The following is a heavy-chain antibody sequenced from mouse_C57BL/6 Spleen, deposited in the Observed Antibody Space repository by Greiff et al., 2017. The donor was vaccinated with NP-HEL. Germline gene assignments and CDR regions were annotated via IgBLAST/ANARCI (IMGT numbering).Heavy chain of an antibody. Sequence: QVQLKQPGAELVKPGASVKMSCKASGYTFTSYWITWVKQRPGQGLEWIGDIYPGSGSTNYNEKFKSKATLTVDTSSSTAYMQLSSLTSEDSAVYYCARSYEYDVGGYFDDWGQGTTLTVSS. CDR1: GYTFTSYW. CDR2: IYPGSGST. V-gene: IGHV1-55*01. CDR3: ARSYEYDVGGYFDD. D-gene: IGHD2-4*01. J-gene: IGHJ2*01.